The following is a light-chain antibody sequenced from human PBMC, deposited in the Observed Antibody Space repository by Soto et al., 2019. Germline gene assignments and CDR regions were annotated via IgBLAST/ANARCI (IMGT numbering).Light chain of an antibody. CDR2: VVS. CDR1: SSDVGAYDY. Sequence: QSVLTQPASVSGSPGQSITISCTGTSSDVGAYDYVSWYQQHPDKAPKLIISVVSNRPSGVSNRFSGSKSGNTASLTISGLQAEDEADYYCSLYTSSDTPYVFGTGTKLTVL. CDR3: SLYTSSDTPYV. V-gene: IGLV2-14*01. J-gene: IGLJ1*01.